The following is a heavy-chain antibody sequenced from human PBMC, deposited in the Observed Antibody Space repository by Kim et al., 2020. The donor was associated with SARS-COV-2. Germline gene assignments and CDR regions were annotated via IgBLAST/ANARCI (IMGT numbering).Heavy chain of an antibody. CDR1: GGSFSGYY. CDR2: INHSGST. J-gene: IGHJ6*02. D-gene: IGHD3-10*01. CDR3: ASNGGMHYYGSGRRYYYGMDV. V-gene: IGHV4-34*01. Sequence: SETLSLTCAVYGGSFSGYYWSWIRQPPGKGLEWIGEINHSGSTNYNPSLKSRVTISVDTSKNQFSLKLSSVTAADTAVYYCASNGGMHYYGSGRRYYYGMDVWGQGTTVTVSS.